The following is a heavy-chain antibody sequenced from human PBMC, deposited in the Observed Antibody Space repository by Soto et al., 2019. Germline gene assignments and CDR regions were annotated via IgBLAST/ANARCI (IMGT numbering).Heavy chain of an antibody. CDR1: GGSISSYY. V-gene: IGHV4-59*08. Sequence: SETLSLTCTVSGGSISSYYWSWIRQPPGKGLEWIGYIYYSGSTNYNPSLKSRVTISVDTSKNQFSLKLSSVTAADTAVYYCARRVLAVAGTPREYYYYYMDVWGKGTTVTVSS. CDR3: ARRVLAVAGTPREYYYYYMDV. J-gene: IGHJ6*03. CDR2: IYYSGST. D-gene: IGHD6-19*01.